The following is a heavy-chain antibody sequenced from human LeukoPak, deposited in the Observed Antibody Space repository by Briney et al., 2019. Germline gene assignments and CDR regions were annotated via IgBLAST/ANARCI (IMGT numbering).Heavy chain of an antibody. CDR2: IYSGGST. CDR1: GFTVSSNY. Sequence: PGGSLRLSCAASGFTVSSNYMSWVRQAPGKGLEWVSVIYSGGSTYYADSVKGRFTISRDNSKNTLYLQMNSLRAEDTAVYYCARGGRRFWSGSSWFDPWGQGTLVTVSS. CDR3: ARGGRRFWSGSSWFDP. D-gene: IGHD3-3*01. V-gene: IGHV3-66*01. J-gene: IGHJ5*02.